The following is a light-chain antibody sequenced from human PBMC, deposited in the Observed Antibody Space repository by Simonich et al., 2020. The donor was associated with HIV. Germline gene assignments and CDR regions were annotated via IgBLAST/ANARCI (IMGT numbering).Light chain of an antibody. CDR2: DVT. Sequence: QSALTQPASVSGSPGQSITISCTGSSSDIGSYNYVSWYQHHPGKAPTLLIYDVTKRPPGVSSRFSGSKSGNTASLTISGLQAEDEADYYCSSYTSSSTYVVFGGGTKLTVL. J-gene: IGLJ2*01. CDR3: SSYTSSSTYVV. V-gene: IGLV2-14*03. CDR1: SSDIGSYNY.